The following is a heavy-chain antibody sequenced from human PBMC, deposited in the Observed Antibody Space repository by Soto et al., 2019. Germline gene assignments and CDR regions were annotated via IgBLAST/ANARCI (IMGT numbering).Heavy chain of an antibody. CDR2: IIPIFGTA. V-gene: IGHV1-69*13. CDR1: VGTLSSYV. D-gene: IGHD2-8*01. Sequence: SVKLSWKASVGTLSSYVMSFVRQAPGQGLEWMGGIIPIFGTANYAQKFQGRVTITADESTSTAYMEMSSLRSEDTAVYYWARDPSVYNYGMDVWGQGTTVTGSS. J-gene: IGHJ6*02. CDR3: ARDPSVYNYGMDV.